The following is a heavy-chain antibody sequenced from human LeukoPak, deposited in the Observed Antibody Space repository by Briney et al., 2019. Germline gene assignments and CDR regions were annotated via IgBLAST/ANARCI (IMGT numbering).Heavy chain of an antibody. CDR3: ARGLTSSWASRHYFDF. J-gene: IGHJ4*02. Sequence: PSETLSLTRTVSGGSTSNYYWSWIRQPAGRGLEWIGRIYTTGNSSYRPSLKSRVTISVDTSKNQFSLKLSSVTAADTAVYFCARGLTSSWASRHYFDFWGQGTLVTVSS. CDR2: IYTTGNS. CDR1: GGSTSNYY. V-gene: IGHV4-4*07. D-gene: IGHD6-13*01.